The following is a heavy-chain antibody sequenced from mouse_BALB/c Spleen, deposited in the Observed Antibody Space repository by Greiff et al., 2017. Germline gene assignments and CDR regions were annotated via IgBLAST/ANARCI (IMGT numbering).Heavy chain of an antibody. CDR2: IDPANGNT. D-gene: IGHD1-3*01. CDR3: ARFSGYLDY. CDR1: GFNIKDTY. V-gene: IGHV14-3*02. Sequence: EVKLVESGAELVKPGASVKLSCTASGFNIKDTYMHWVKQRPEQGLEWIGRIDPANGNTKYDPKFQGKATITADTSSNTAYLQLSSLTSEDTAVYYCARFSGYLDYWGQGTTLTVSS. J-gene: IGHJ2*01.